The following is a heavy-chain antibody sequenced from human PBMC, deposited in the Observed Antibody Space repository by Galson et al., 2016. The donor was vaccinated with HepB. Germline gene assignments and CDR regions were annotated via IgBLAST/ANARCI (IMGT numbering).Heavy chain of an antibody. Sequence: SLRLSCAASGFIFSNYGMHWVRQAPGKGLEWVAIIWSDETNKYYADSVKGRFTISRDNSKNTLYPQMNSLRVEDTAVYYCAAGTDFDYWGQGTLVTVSS. J-gene: IGHJ4*02. CDR3: AAGTDFDY. CDR1: GFIFSNYG. CDR2: IWSDETNK. V-gene: IGHV3-33*08. D-gene: IGHD3/OR15-3a*01.